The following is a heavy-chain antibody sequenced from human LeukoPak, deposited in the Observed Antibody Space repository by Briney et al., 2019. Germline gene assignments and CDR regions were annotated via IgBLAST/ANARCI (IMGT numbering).Heavy chain of an antibody. CDR1: GGSISSYY. J-gene: IGHJ4*02. CDR2: IYTSGST. CDR3: ARVIPDIRGSYGDPEGFDY. Sequence: SETLSLTCTVSGGSISSYYWSWIRQPAGKGLEWIGRIYTSGSTNYNPSLKSRVTMSVDTSKNQFSLKLSSVTAADTAVYYCARVIPDIRGSYGDPEGFDYWGQGTLVTVSS. D-gene: IGHD4-17*01. V-gene: IGHV4-4*07.